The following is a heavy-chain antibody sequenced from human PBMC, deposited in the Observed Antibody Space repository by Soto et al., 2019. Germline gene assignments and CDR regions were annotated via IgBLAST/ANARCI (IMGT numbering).Heavy chain of an antibody. V-gene: IGHV4-59*01. J-gene: IGHJ6*03. CDR3: ARYTRYSSSWPRFYYYMDV. D-gene: IGHD6-13*01. CDR1: GGSISSYY. Sequence: SETLSLTCTVSGGSISSYYWSWIRQPPGKGLEWIGYIYYSGSTNYNPSLKSRVTISVDTSKNQFSLKLSSVTAADTAVYYCARYTRYSSSWPRFYYYMDVWGKGTTVNVSS. CDR2: IYYSGST.